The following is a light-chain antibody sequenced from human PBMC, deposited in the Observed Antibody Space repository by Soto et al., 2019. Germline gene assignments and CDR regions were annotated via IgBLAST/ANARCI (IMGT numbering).Light chain of an antibody. CDR1: QSVSSS. Sequence: EIGLTQSPCTVSLSPGERATLSCRASQSVSSSLAWYQQKPGQAPRLLIYGASSRATGIPDRFSGSGSGTDFTLTISRLEPEDFAVYYCQQYGSSLGVTFGGGTKVDI. J-gene: IGKJ4*01. CDR3: QQYGSSLGVT. V-gene: IGKV3-20*01. CDR2: GAS.